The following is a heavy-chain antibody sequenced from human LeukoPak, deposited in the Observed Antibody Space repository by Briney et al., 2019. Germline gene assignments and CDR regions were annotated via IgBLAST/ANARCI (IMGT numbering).Heavy chain of an antibody. V-gene: IGHV1-69*01. Sequence: SVKVSCKASGGTFSSYAISWVRQAPGQGLGWMGGIIPIFGTANYAQKFQGRVTTTADESTSTAYMELSSLRSEDTAVYYCARSPVAGDYYYYGMDVWGQGTTVTVSS. D-gene: IGHD6-19*01. CDR3: ARSPVAGDYYYYGMDV. J-gene: IGHJ6*02. CDR1: GGTFSSYA. CDR2: IIPIFGTA.